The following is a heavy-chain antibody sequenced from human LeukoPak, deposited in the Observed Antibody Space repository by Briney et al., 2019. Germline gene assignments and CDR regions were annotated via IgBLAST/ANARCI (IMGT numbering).Heavy chain of an antibody. D-gene: IGHD3-3*01. CDR1: GFTFSSYS. V-gene: IGHV3-48*01. CDR2: ISSSSSTI. CDR3: AREAIFGVVIMQDDY. Sequence: PGGSLRLSCAASGFTFSSYSMNWVRQAPGKGLEWVSYISSSSSTIYYADSVKGRFTISRDNAKNSLYLQMNSLRAEDTAMYYCAREAIFGVVIMQDDYWGQGTLVTVSS. J-gene: IGHJ4*02.